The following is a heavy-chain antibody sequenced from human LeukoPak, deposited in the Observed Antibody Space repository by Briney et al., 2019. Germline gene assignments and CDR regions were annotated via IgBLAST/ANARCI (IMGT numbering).Heavy chain of an antibody. CDR3: ARVKAGYMAVAHYDYYCYMDV. CDR1: GGSFSGYY. CDR2: INHSGST. Sequence: SETLSLTCAVYGGSFSGYYWSWIRQPPGKGLEWIGEINHSGSTNYNPSLKSRVTISVDTSKNQFSLKLSSVTAADTAVYYCARVKAGYMAVAHYDYYCYMDVWGKGTTVTISS. D-gene: IGHD6-19*01. V-gene: IGHV4-34*01. J-gene: IGHJ6*03.